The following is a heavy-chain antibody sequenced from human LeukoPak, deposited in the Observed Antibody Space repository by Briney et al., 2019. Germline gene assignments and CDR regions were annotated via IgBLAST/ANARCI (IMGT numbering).Heavy chain of an antibody. V-gene: IGHV3-23*01. D-gene: IGHD5-18*01. CDR1: GFTFNIYD. J-gene: IGHJ4*02. CDR2: LSASGGST. Sequence: GGSLRLSCAASGFTFNIYDMSWVRESPGKGLECVSALSASGGSTYYAHSGRGRFTISSDNSKNTLSLQMNSLRAEDTAIYYCAKGGEQGYSYFFNYWGQGTLVAVSS. CDR3: AKGGEQGYSYFFNY.